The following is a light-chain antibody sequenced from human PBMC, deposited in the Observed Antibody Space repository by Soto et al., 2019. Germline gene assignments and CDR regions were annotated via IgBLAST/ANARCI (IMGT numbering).Light chain of an antibody. Sequence: DIQMTQSPSPLSASVGDRVTITCRASQSISSYLNWYQQKPGKAPKLLIYAASSLQSGVPSRFSGSGSGTDFTLTISSLQPEDFATYYCQQSYSTPITFGQGTRLEI. CDR1: QSISSY. CDR2: AAS. V-gene: IGKV1-39*01. CDR3: QQSYSTPIT. J-gene: IGKJ5*01.